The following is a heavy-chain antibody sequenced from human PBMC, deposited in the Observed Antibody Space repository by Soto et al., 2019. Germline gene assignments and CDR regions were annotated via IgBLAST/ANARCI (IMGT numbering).Heavy chain of an antibody. CDR2: ISPGDSDT. Sequence: EVQLVQSGAEVKKPGESLKISCQGSGYRFTSYWIGWVRQMPGKGLEWMGIISPGDSDTRYSPSFQGQVTISVDKSISSAPLQGSSLKASDTAMYYCERGGDEVRITSNWGSYRYKEGDAFDIWGQGTMVTVSS. D-gene: IGHD3-16*02. J-gene: IGHJ3*02. V-gene: IGHV5-51*03. CDR1: GYRFTSYW. CDR3: ERGGDEVRITSNWGSYRYKEGDAFDI.